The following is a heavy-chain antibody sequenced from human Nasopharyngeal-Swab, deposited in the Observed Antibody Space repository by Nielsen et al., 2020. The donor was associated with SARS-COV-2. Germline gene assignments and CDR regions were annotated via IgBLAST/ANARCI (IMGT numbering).Heavy chain of an antibody. Sequence: WIRQPPGKGREWIGSIYYSGSTYYNPSLKSRVTISVDTSKNQFSLKLSSVTAADTAVYYCARRVARAPRHEGDYYYGMDVWGQGTTVTVSS. D-gene: IGHD3-16*01. CDR3: ARRVARAPRHEGDYYYGMDV. J-gene: IGHJ6*02. CDR2: IYYSGST. V-gene: IGHV4-39*01.